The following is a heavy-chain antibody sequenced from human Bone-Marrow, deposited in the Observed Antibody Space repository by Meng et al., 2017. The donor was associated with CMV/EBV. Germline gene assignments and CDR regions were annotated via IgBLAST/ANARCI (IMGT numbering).Heavy chain of an antibody. CDR2: INPNSGGT. CDR3: ASVLAAAGH. J-gene: IGHJ4*01. CDR1: GGTFSSYT. D-gene: IGHD6-13*01. V-gene: IGHV1-2*02. Sequence: ASVKVSCKASGGTFSSYTISWVRQAPGQGREWMGWINPNSGGTNYAQKFQGRVTMTRDTSISTAYMELSRLRADDTAVYYCASVLAAAGHWGQGPLVTVSS.